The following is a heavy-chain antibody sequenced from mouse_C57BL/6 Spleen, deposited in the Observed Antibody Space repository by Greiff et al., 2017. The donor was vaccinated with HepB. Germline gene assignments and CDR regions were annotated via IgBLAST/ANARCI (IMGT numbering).Heavy chain of an antibody. Sequence: QVQLQQPGAELVKPGASVKLSCKASGYTFTSYWMQWVKQRPGQGLEWIGEIDPSDSYTNYNQKFKGKATLTVDTSSSTAYMQLSSLTPEDSAVYYCAGQRRLGDYFDYWGQGTTLTVSS. CDR3: AGQRRLGDYFDY. V-gene: IGHV1-50*01. D-gene: IGHD3-2*02. J-gene: IGHJ2*01. CDR2: IDPSDSYT. CDR1: GYTFTSYW.